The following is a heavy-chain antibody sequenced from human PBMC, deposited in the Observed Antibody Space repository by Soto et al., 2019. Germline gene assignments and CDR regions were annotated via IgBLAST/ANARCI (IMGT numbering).Heavy chain of an antibody. Sequence: GGALRPSCAASEFTFRGYWMHWVRPRPGKGLVWVSRISGDGSSTTYADSVRGRFTISRDNAKNTVYLQMDSLRAEDTAVYYCARSLPGTYGAFDLWGQGTMVTVSS. J-gene: IGHJ3*01. D-gene: IGHD1-7*01. CDR3: ARSLPGTYGAFDL. CDR1: EFTFRGYW. V-gene: IGHV3-74*01. CDR2: ISGDGSST.